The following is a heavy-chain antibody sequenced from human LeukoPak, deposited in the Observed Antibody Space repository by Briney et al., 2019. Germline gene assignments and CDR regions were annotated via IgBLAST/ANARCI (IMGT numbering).Heavy chain of an antibody. J-gene: IGHJ4*02. V-gene: IGHV4-59*01. CDR1: GSSISSFN. CDR3: ARDPWGGGIKGGFDY. CDR2: ISYSGST. D-gene: IGHD3-16*01. Sequence: SETLSLTCTVSGSSISSFNWNWIRQPPGKGLEWIGYISYSGSTNYNPSLKSRVTISVNTSKNQFSLKLSSVTAADTDVYYCARDPWGGGIKGGFDYWGQGTLVTVSS.